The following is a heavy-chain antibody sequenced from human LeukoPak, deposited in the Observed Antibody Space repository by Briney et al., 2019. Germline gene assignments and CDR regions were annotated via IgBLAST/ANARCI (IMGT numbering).Heavy chain of an antibody. J-gene: IGHJ4*02. CDR3: ARLKLLWSNYFDY. CDR1: GFTFSSYA. Sequence: GGSLGLSCAASGFTFSSYAMSWVRQAPGKGLEWVSAISGSGGSTYYADSVKGRFAISRDNSKNTLYLQMNSLRAEDTAVYYCARLKLLWSNYFDYWGQGTLVTVSS. D-gene: IGHD2-2*01. V-gene: IGHV3-23*01. CDR2: ISGSGGST.